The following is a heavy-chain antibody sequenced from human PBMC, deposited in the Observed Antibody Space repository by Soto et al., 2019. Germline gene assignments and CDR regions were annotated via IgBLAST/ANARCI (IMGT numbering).Heavy chain of an antibody. D-gene: IGHD3-10*01. CDR1: GGSFSGYY. J-gene: IGHJ6*02. CDR2: IDTAGHT. V-gene: IGHV3-13*01. Sequence: ETLSLTCAVYGGSFSGYYWSWVRQPTGEGLEWISTIDTAGHTYYLGSVKGRFTVSRENAENSLYLQMNSLGAGDTAVYYCARERYYGLGSYSYYYGMDVWGQGTPVTVSS. CDR3: ARERYYGLGSYSYYYGMDV.